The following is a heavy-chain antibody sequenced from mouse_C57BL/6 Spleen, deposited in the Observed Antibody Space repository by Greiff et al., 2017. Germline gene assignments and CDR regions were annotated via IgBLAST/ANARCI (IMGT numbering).Heavy chain of an antibody. D-gene: IGHD3-2*02. CDR1: GYTFTDYT. CDR2: IYPRDGST. CDR3: TSRAAHATGFAY. J-gene: IGHJ3*01. V-gene: IGHV1-78*01. Sequence: QVQLQQSDAELVKPGASVKISCKASGYTFTDYTIHWMKQRPGQGLEWIGYIYPRDGSTKYNEKFKGKATVTADKSSSTAYMQLNSLTSEDSAVCFSTSRAAHATGFAYWGQGTLVTVSA.